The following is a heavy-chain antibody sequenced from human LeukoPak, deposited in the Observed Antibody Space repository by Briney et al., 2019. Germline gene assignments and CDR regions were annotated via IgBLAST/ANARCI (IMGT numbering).Heavy chain of an antibody. CDR3: AKEERVAAAGTPDY. CDR1: GGTFSSYA. Sequence: SVKVFCKASGGTFSSYAISWVRQAPGQGLEWMGGIIPIFGTANYAQKFQGRVTITADESTSTAYMELSSLRAEDTAVYYCAKEERVAAAGTPDYWGQGTLVTVSS. D-gene: IGHD6-13*01. CDR2: IIPIFGTA. J-gene: IGHJ4*02. V-gene: IGHV1-69*13.